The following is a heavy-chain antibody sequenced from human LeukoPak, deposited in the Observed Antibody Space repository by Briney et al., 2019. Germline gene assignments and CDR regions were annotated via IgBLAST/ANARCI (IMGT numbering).Heavy chain of an antibody. CDR2: IYYSGST. CDR3: ASGYDNSGYYYVPDY. D-gene: IGHD3-22*01. Sequence: SETLSLTCTVSGGSISSSSYYWGWIRQPPGTGLEWIGNIYYSGSTYYNPSLKSRVTVSVDTSKNQFSLKLSSVTAADTAVYYCASGYDNSGYYYVPDYWGQGTLVTVSP. CDR1: GGSISSSSYY. V-gene: IGHV4-39*01. J-gene: IGHJ4*02.